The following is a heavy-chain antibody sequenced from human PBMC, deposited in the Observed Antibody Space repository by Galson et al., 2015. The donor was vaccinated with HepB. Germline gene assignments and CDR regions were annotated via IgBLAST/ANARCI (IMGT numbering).Heavy chain of an antibody. J-gene: IGHJ2*01. CDR1: GGSISSYY. CDR2: IYTSGST. Sequence: ETLSLTCTVSGGSISSYYWSWIRQPAGKGLEWIGRIYTSGSTNYNPSLKSRVTMSVDTSKNQFSLELSSVTAADTAVYYCAREGGGPRRWLQFSVWYFDLWGRGTLVTVSS. CDR3: AREGGGPRRWLQFSVWYFDL. D-gene: IGHD5-24*01. V-gene: IGHV4-4*07.